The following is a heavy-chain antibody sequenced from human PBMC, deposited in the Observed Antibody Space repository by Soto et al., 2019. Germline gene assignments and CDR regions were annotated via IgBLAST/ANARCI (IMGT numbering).Heavy chain of an antibody. Sequence: QERLQESGPGLVKPSETLSLTCSVSGGFVRTYYWSWLRHPAGKGLEWIGRIYGGGSTKFNPSLKSRDTMSVDTSKNVFSLKLTSVTAADTATYYCARLRGHYYDSVAYDPQWLDLWGQGTLVTVSS. CDR1: GGFVRTYY. D-gene: IGHD3-22*01. J-gene: IGHJ5*02. CDR3: ARLRGHYYDSVAYDPQWLDL. V-gene: IGHV4-4*07. CDR2: IYGGGST.